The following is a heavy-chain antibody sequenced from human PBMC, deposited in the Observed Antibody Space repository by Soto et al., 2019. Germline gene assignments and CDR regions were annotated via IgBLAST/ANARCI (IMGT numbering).Heavy chain of an antibody. D-gene: IGHD6-19*01. V-gene: IGHV4-34*01. J-gene: IGHJ6*02. Sequence: PSETLSLTCAVYGGSFSGYYWSWIRQPPGKGLEWIGEINHSGSTNYNPSLKSRVTISVETSKNQFSLKLSSVTAADTAVYYCARGKAVAGVGKHYYDNYGMDXWGQVTRVTAS. CDR3: ARGKAVAGVGKHYYDNYGMDX. CDR1: GGSFSGYY. CDR2: INHSGST.